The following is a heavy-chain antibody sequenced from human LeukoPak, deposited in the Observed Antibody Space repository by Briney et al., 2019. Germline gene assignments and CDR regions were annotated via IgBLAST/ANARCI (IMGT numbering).Heavy chain of an antibody. J-gene: IGHJ4*02. D-gene: IGHD2-15*01. CDR1: GFALSSYG. CDR3: AKVWGYCSCGSCYEEDY. V-gene: IGHV3-30*18. Sequence: GGPLRLSCAASGFALSSYGMHWVGQAPGKGLEGVAVISYEGSNKYYADSVKGRFTISRDNSKNTLYLQLHSMSPEATAVYYCAKVWGYCSCGSCYEEDYWGQGTLVTVSS. CDR2: ISYEGSNK.